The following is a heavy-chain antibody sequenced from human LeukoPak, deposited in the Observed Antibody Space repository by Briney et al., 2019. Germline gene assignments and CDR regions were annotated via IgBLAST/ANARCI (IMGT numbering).Heavy chain of an antibody. D-gene: IGHD1-26*01. V-gene: IGHV3-48*04. J-gene: IGHJ4*02. CDR2: ISSSSGTI. CDR3: AKDASVSGRHFDY. Sequence: GGSLRLSCAASGFTFSSYCMNRVRQAPGKGLEWVSYISSSSGTIYYADSVKGRFTISRDNAKNSLYLQMNSLRAEDTALYYCAKDASVSGRHFDYWGQGTLVTVSS. CDR1: GFTFSSYC.